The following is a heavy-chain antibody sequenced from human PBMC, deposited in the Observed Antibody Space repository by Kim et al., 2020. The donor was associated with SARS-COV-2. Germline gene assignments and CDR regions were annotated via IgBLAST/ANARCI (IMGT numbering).Heavy chain of an antibody. CDR2: ISFSTTFR. J-gene: IGHJ2*01. D-gene: IGHD5-12*01. CDR1: GFTFNEYY. V-gene: IGHV3-11*05. CDR3: AREGRDGYNWYFDI. Sequence: GGSLRLSCAASGFTFNEYYMGWMRQAPGKGLEWVSYISFSTTFRRYADSVKGRFTISRDNAKNSVSLQLTSLTADDTAVYYCAREGRDGYNWYFDIWGRGSPVTVSS.